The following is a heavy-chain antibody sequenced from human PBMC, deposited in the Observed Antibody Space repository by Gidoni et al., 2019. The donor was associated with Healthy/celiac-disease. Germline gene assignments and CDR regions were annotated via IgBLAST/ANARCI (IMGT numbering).Heavy chain of an antibody. V-gene: IGHV3-15*01. CDR2: IKSKTDGGKT. Sequence: EVQLLESGCGLVKPGGSLRLSCAASGFTFSNAWMSWVRQAPGKGLEWVGRIKSKTDGGKTDYAAPVKGRFTISRDDSKNTLYLQMNSLKTEDTAVYYCTTEGESSGWYWSYWGQGTLVTVSS. CDR1: GFTFSNAW. D-gene: IGHD6-19*01. CDR3: TTEGESSGWYWSY. J-gene: IGHJ4*02.